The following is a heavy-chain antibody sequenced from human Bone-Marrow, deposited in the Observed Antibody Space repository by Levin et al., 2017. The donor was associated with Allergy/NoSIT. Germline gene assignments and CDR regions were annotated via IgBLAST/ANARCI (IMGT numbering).Heavy chain of an antibody. V-gene: IGHV3-23*01. CDR1: GFTFSSYA. J-gene: IGHJ4*02. CDR2: ISGSGTST. D-gene: IGHD6-19*01. Sequence: PRASVKVSCAASGFTFSSYAMSWVRQAPGKGLDWVSAISGSGTSTYYADSVKGRFTISRDNSMTTLYLQMNSLRAEDTAVYYCAKGAGWVAGAVALIWGQGTLVTVSS. CDR3: AKGAGWVAGAVALI.